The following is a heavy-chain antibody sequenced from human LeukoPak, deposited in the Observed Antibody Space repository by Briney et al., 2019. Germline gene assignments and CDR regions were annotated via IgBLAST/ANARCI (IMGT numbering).Heavy chain of an antibody. CDR3: ARGGYYYDSGPFDY. D-gene: IGHD3-22*01. CDR1: GYSFTNYD. CDR2: IIPIFGTA. Sequence: SVKVSCKASGYSFTNYDISWVRQAPGQGLEWMGGIIPIFGTANYAQKFQGRVTITADKSTSTAYMELSSLRSEDTAVYYCARGGYYYDSGPFDYWGQGTLVTVSS. J-gene: IGHJ4*02. V-gene: IGHV1-69*06.